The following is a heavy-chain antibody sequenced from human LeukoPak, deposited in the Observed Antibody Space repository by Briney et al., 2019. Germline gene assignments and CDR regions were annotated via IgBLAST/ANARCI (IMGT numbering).Heavy chain of an antibody. J-gene: IGHJ4*02. CDR1: GFTFSDYA. CDR3: ARHDSFIPY. V-gene: IGHV3-23*01. CDR2: ISDSGGST. Sequence: PGGSPRLSCVASGFTFSDYAMSWVRQAPGKGLEWVSGISDSGGSTYYADSVEGRCTISRDNSKNTVSLQMNNLRAEDTAVYFCARHDSFIPYWGQGTLVTVSS. D-gene: IGHD3-16*02.